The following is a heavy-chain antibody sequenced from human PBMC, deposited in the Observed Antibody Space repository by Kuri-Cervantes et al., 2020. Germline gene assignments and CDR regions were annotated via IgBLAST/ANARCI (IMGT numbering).Heavy chain of an antibody. Sequence: ASVKVSCKASGYTFTSYYMHWVRQAPGQGLEWMGIINPSGGSTSYAQKFQGRVTMTRDTSTSTVYMELSSLRSEDTAVYYCARDFGEQWLMGKPAYYYYYGMDVWGQGTTVTVSS. CDR3: ARDFGEQWLMGKPAYYYYYGMDV. V-gene: IGHV1-46*01. CDR1: GYTFTSYY. J-gene: IGHJ6*02. CDR2: INPSGGST. D-gene: IGHD6-19*01.